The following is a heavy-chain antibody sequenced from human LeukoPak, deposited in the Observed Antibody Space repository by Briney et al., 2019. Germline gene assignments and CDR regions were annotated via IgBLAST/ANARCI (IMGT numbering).Heavy chain of an antibody. V-gene: IGHV2-70*04. J-gene: IGHJ4*02. CDR3: ARIRPGSSGWSFGY. D-gene: IGHD6-19*01. CDR2: IDWDDDK. CDR1: GFSLSTRGMR. Sequence: SGPTLVNPTQTLTLTCTFSGFSLSTRGMRVSWIRQPPGKALEWLARIDWDDDKFYSTSLKTRLTISKDTSKNQVVLTMTNMDPVDTATYYCARIRPGSSGWSFGYWGQGTLVTVSS.